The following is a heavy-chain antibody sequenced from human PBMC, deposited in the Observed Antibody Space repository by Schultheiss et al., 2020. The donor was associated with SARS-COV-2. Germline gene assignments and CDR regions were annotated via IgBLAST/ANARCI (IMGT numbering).Heavy chain of an antibody. CDR2: INHSGST. D-gene: IGHD3-16*01. CDR1: GGSFSGYY. V-gene: IGHV4-34*01. CDR3: ARGKGAITTTPNYYYMDV. J-gene: IGHJ6*03. Sequence: SETLSLTCAVYGGSFSGYYWSWIRQPPGKGLEWIGEINHSGSTNYNPSLKSRVTMSVDTSKNQFSLKLSSVTAADTAVYYCARGKGAITTTPNYYYMDVWGKGTTVTVSS.